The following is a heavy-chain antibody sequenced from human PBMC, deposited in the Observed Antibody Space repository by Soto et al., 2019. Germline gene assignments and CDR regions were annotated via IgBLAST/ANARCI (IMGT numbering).Heavy chain of an antibody. D-gene: IGHD3-10*01. CDR2: IIPMYGPA. CDR3: ARVASRVRGVIYNWFET. CDR1: GGTFSSYA. Sequence: QVPLVQSGAEVKKPGSSVTVSCKASGGTFSSYAIHWVRQAPGHVLEWMGGIIPMYGPAKYAQRFQGRVTITADESTTTVYLELASLTSQDTAVYYCARVASRVRGVIYNWFETWGHVTLVTVSS. J-gene: IGHJ5*01. V-gene: IGHV1-69*01.